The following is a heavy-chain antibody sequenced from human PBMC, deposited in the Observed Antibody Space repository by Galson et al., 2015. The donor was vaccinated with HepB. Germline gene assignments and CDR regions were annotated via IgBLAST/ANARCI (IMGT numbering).Heavy chain of an antibody. V-gene: IGHV3-23*01. D-gene: IGHD1-26*01. CDR2: ISGSGDST. Sequence: SLRLSCAASGFTFSNYAMNWVRQAPGKGLEWVSAISGSGDSTYYADSVKGRFTISRDNSKNTLFLQMNSLRAEDTAVYYCAKSRQWDGRSIYFDYWGQGTLVTVSS. CDR1: GFTFSNYA. J-gene: IGHJ4*02. CDR3: AKSRQWDGRSIYFDY.